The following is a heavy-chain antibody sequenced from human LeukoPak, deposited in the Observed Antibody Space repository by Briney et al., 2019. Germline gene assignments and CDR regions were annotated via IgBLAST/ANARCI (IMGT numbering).Heavy chain of an antibody. CDR3: ARDLLTGTTNYFDY. CDR1: GFTFSSYA. V-gene: IGHV3-23*01. J-gene: IGHJ4*02. D-gene: IGHD1-7*01. Sequence: GGSLRLSCAASGFTFSSYAMSWVRQAPGKGLEWVSAISGSGGSTYYADSVKGRFTISRDNAKNSLYLQMNSLRAEDTAVYYCARDLLTGTTNYFDYWGQGTLVTVSS. CDR2: ISGSGGST.